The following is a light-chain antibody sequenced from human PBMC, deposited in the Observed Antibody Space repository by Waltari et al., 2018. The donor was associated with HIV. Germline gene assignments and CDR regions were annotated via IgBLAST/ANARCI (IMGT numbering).Light chain of an antibody. CDR2: QDS. Sequence: SYELTQPPSVSVSPGQKVSITCSGDKLGDKYACWYQQKPGQSPVLVIYQDSKRPSGIPERFSGSNSGNTATLTISGTQAMDEADYYCQAWDSSTVVFGGGTKLTVL. J-gene: IGLJ2*01. CDR1: KLGDKY. V-gene: IGLV3-1*01. CDR3: QAWDSSTVV.